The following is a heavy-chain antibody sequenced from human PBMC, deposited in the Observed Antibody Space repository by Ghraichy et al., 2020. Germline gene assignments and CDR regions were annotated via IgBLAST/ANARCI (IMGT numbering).Heavy chain of an antibody. CDR2: IKSKTDGGTT. J-gene: IGHJ6*02. D-gene: IGHD6-13*01. Sequence: GGSLRLSCAASGFTFSNAWMSWVRQAPGKGLEWVGRIKSKTDGGTTDYAAPVKGRFTISRDDSKNTLYLQMNSLKTEDTAVYYCTTDLIAALDYYYYGMDVWGQGTTVTVSS. CDR1: GFTFSNAW. V-gene: IGHV3-15*01. CDR3: TTDLIAALDYYYYGMDV.